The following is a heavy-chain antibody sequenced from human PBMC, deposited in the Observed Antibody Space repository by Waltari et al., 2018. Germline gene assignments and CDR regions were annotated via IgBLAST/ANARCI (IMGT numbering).Heavy chain of an antibody. CDR1: EYTFTSSY. D-gene: IGHD2-21*01. V-gene: IGHV1-46*01. CDR3: ALDTGALWMDV. J-gene: IGHJ6*02. Sequence: QVQLVQSGAEVKKPGASVKISFKTSEYTFTSSYIHWVRQAPGQGLEWMGIINPSGGSTIYARKFQGRVTMTRDTSTSTVYMELSSLRSEDTAVYYCALDTGALWMDVWGQGTTVTVSS. CDR2: INPSGGST.